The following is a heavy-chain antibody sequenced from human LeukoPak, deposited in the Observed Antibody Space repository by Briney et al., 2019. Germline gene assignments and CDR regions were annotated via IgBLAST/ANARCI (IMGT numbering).Heavy chain of an antibody. D-gene: IGHD1-26*01. V-gene: IGHV4-39*07. Sequence: SETLSLTCNVSGDPIGRSSYNWGWIRQTPEQGLEWIGSIFYSGSTYYTPSIKSRVIMSLDTSKNQFSLRLTSVTAADTAVYYCARQVAIVEPTDPNWFDSWGQGTLVTVSS. CDR2: IFYSGST. J-gene: IGHJ5*01. CDR1: GDPIGRSSYN. CDR3: ARQVAIVEPTDPNWFDS.